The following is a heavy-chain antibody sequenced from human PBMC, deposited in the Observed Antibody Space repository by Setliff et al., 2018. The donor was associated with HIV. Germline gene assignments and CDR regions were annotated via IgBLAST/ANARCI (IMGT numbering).Heavy chain of an antibody. CDR1: GGSISTYY. Sequence: SETLSLTCTVSGGSISTYYWSWIRQSPGKGLEWIGEINHSGSPNYNPSLKSRVTISVDTSNNQFTLRLKSVTAADTAVYYCARLGRNLRFLTVWGQGTTVTVSS. CDR2: INHSGSP. V-gene: IGHV4-34*01. J-gene: IGHJ6*02. CDR3: ARLGRNLRFLTV. D-gene: IGHD3-3*01.